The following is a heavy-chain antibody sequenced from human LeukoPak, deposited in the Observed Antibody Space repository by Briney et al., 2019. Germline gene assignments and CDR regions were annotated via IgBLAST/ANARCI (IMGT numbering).Heavy chain of an antibody. D-gene: IGHD6-19*01. Sequence: GGTLRLSCAASGFTFSSYGRHWVRQAPGNGLVWCSRINSDGNSTNYADSVKGRFTISRDNAKNTLYLQMNSLRAEDTAVYYCPRDLGSSGWLIWGQGTLVTVSS. V-gene: IGHV3-74*01. CDR3: PRDLGSSGWLI. J-gene: IGHJ4*02. CDR2: INSDGNST. CDR1: GFTFSSYG.